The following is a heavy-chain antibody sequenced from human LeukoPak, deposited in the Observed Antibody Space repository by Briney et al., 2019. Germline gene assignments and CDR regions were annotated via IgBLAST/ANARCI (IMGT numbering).Heavy chain of an antibody. V-gene: IGHV1-8*03. CDR2: MNPHSGNT. J-gene: IGHJ4*02. CDR3: ATSYYYDSSDYYRIDY. Sequence: GASVKVSCKASGYTFTSYDINWVRQATGQGLEWMGWMNPHSGNTGYAQKFQGRVTITRNTSITTAYMQLSSLRSEDTAVYYCATSYYYDSSDYYRIDYWGQGTLVTVSS. D-gene: IGHD3-22*01. CDR1: GYTFTSYD.